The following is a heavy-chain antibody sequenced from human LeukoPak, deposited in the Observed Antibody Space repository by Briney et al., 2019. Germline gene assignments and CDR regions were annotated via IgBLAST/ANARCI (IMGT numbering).Heavy chain of an antibody. Sequence: GGSLRLSCAASGFTFSSYAMSWFRQAPGKGLEWVSTIGSSGVDTYYADSVKGRFTISKDSSKTTLQMNSLRAEDTALYYCVKHSGGVYGSSDYWGQGALVTVSS. D-gene: IGHD1-1*01. J-gene: IGHJ4*02. CDR1: GFTFSSYA. CDR3: VKHSGGVYGSSDY. CDR2: IGSSGVDT. V-gene: IGHV3-23*01.